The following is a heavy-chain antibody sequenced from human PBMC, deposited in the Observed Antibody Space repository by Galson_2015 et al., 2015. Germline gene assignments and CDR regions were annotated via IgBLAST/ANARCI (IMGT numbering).Heavy chain of an antibody. J-gene: IGHJ4*02. Sequence: ETLSLTCTVSGASISSHNYYWGWIRQSPGKGLEWIGSIHYSGSTYYNPSLKSRVTISVDTSKNQFSLKVSSVTAADTGVYYCARIRDGATYEFWSGYFFWGQGTLVTVSS. CDR1: GASISSHNYY. CDR2: IHYSGST. D-gene: IGHD3-3*01. CDR3: ARIRDGATYEFWSGYFF. V-gene: IGHV4-39*07.